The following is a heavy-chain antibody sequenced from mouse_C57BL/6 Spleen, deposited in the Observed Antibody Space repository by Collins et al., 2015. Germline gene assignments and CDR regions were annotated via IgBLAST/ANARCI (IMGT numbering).Heavy chain of an antibody. V-gene: IGHV3-2*02. CDR3: AREHYYGSSPFGY. CDR2: ISYSGST. Sequence: DVQLQESGPGLVKPSQSLSLTCTVTGYSITSDYAWNWIRQFPGNKLEWMGYISYSGSTSYNPSLKSRISITRDTSKNQFFLQLNSVTTEDTATYYCAREHYYGSSPFGYWGQGTLVTVSA. J-gene: IGHJ3*01. CDR1: GYSITSDYA. D-gene: IGHD1-1*01.